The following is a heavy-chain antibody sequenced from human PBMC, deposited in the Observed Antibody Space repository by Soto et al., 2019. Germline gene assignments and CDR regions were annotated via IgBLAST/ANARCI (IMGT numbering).Heavy chain of an antibody. D-gene: IGHD4-17*01. CDR1: GGSFSGYY. CDR2: INHSGST. CDR3: AGGYGDYEYYYYGMDV. J-gene: IGHJ6*02. V-gene: IGHV4-34*01. Sequence: SETLSLTCAVYGGSFSGYYWSWIRQPPGKGLEWIGEINHSGSTNYNPSLKSRVTISVDTSKNQFSLKLSSVTAADTAVYYCAGGYGDYEYYYYGMDVWGQGTTVTVSS.